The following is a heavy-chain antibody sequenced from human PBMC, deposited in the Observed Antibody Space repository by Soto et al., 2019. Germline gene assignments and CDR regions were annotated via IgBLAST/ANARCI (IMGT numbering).Heavy chain of an antibody. V-gene: IGHV1-69*12. CDR1: GGTFSSYA. D-gene: IGHD5-18*01. CDR2: IIPIFGTA. CDR3: ARDRGYSSPEGYYYYGMDV. Sequence: QVQLVQSGAEVKKPGTSVKVSCKASGGTFSSYAISWVRQAPGQGLEWMGGIIPIFGTANYAQKFQGRVTITADECTGTAYMELSSLRSEDTAVYYCARDRGYSSPEGYYYYGMDVWGQGTTVTVSS. J-gene: IGHJ6*02.